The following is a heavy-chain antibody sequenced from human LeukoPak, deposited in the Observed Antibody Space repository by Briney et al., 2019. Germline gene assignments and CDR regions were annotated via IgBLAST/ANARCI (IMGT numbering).Heavy chain of an antibody. CDR2: IYSSGST. J-gene: IGHJ5*02. CDR3: ARHGGYSSSVGSNWFDP. CDR1: GGSISSSSYY. D-gene: IGHD6-6*01. V-gene: IGHV4-39*01. Sequence: SETLSLTCIVSGGSISSSSYYWGWIRQPPGKGLEWIGSIYSSGSTYYNPSLKSRLTISVDTSKNQFSLKLSSVTAADTAVYYCARHGGYSSSVGSNWFDPWGQGTLDTVSS.